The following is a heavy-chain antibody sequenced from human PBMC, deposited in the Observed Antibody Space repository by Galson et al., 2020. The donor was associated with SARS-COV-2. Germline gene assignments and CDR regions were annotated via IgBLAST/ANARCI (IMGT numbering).Heavy chain of an antibody. D-gene: IGHD3-22*01. Sequence: SETLSITCTVSGGSISSGGYYWSWIRQHPGKGLEWIGYIYYSGSTYYNPSLKSRVTISVDTSKNQFSLKLSSVTAADTAVYYCARASITMIVVVNWFDPWGQGTLVTVSS. V-gene: IGHV4-31*03. CDR2: IYYSGST. CDR1: GGSISSGGYY. J-gene: IGHJ5*02. CDR3: ARASITMIVVVNWFDP.